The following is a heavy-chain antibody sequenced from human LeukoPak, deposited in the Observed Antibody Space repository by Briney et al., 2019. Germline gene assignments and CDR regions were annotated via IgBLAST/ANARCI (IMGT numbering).Heavy chain of an antibody. CDR3: AKGPTYYYDNSGYYYHY. CDR1: GYTFTSYG. J-gene: IGHJ4*02. CDR2: ISAYNGNT. D-gene: IGHD3-22*01. V-gene: IGHV1-18*01. Sequence: GASVKVSCKASGYTFTSYGISWVRQAPGQGLEWMGWISAYNGNTNYAQKLQGRVTMTTDTSTSTAYMELRSLRSDDTAVYYCAKGPTYYYDNSGYYYHYWGQGTLVTVSS.